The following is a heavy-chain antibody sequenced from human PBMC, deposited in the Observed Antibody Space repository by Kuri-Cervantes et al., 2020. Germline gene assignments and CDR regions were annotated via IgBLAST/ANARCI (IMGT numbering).Heavy chain of an antibody. Sequence: ESLKISCAVYGESFSGYYWSWIRQLPGKGLEWIGYFYYSGSTSYNPSLTSRVSISADTSKNQVSLKLSSVTAADTAVYYCASYPAYGSGIFAFDIWGQGTMVTVSS. CDR3: ASYPAYGSGIFAFDI. D-gene: IGHD3-10*01. V-gene: IGHV4-34*01. CDR2: FYYSGST. J-gene: IGHJ3*02. CDR1: GESFSGYY.